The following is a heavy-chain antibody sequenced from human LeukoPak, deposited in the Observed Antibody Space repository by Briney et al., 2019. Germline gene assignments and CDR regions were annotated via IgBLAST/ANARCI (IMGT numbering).Heavy chain of an antibody. CDR1: GGSISSCY. Sequence: SETLSLTCTASGGSISSCYWSWIRQPPGKGLEWIGYIYYSGSTNYNPSLKSRVTISVDTSKNQFSLKLSSVTAADTAVYYCARWEYSYGYWFDPWGQGTLVTVSS. CDR2: IYYSGST. CDR3: ARWEYSYGYWFDP. J-gene: IGHJ5*02. V-gene: IGHV4-59*01. D-gene: IGHD5-18*01.